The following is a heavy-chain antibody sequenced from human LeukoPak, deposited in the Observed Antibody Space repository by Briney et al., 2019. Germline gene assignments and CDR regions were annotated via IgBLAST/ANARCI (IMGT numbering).Heavy chain of an antibody. J-gene: IGHJ5*02. CDR3: ARVEEAAAFNP. V-gene: IGHV3-30*04. CDR2: ISYHGNNQ. D-gene: IGHD6-13*01. CDR1: EFTFSNYA. Sequence: PGGSLRLSCAASEFTFSNYAMHWVRQAPGKGLEWVAIISYHGNNQYYADSVKGRFTISRDNSKNTLYLQMNSLRAEDTAVYYCARVEEAAAFNPWGQGTLVTVSS.